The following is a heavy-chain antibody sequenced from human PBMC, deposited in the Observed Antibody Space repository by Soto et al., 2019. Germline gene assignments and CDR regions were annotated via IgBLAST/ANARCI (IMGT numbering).Heavy chain of an antibody. CDR2: INAGNGNT. CDR1: GYTFTSYA. V-gene: IGHV1-3*01. CDR3: ARGRTGDGAHWYFDL. J-gene: IGHJ2*01. D-gene: IGHD7-27*01. Sequence: QVQLVQSGAEVKKPGASVKVSCKASGYTFTSYAMHWVRQAPGQRLEWMGWINAGNGNTKYSQKFQGRVTITRDTSAITAYMELSSLRSEDTAVYYCARGRTGDGAHWYFDLWGRGTLVTVSS.